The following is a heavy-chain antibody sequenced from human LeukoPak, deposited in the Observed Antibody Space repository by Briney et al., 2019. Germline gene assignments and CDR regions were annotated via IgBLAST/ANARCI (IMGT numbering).Heavy chain of an antibody. D-gene: IGHD3-22*01. CDR3: ARGVPYYYDSSGYYPIDY. CDR1: GGPFSGYY. V-gene: IGHV4-34*01. J-gene: IGHJ4*02. CDR2: INHSGST. Sequence: SETLSLTCAVYGGPFSGYYWSWIRQPPGKGLEWIGEINHSGSTNYNPSLKSRVTISVDTSKNQFSLKLSSVTAADTAVYYCARGVPYYYDSSGYYPIDYWGQGTLVTVSS.